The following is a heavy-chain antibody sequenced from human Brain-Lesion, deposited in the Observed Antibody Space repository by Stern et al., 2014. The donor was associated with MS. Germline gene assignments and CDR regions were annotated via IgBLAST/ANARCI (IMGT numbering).Heavy chain of an antibody. D-gene: IGHD2-2*01. V-gene: IGHV1-8*01. CDR2: MKPYSGNT. Sequence: QVQLVQSGAEVKKPGASVKVSCKASGYTFSSYDMTWVRQASGHGLEWVGWMKPYSGNTGYAQKFKGRVSMTSDPSISTVYMELTSLTSDDTAVYFCARAVRNQLLSEYWGQGTLVTVSS. J-gene: IGHJ4*02. CDR1: GYTFSSYD. CDR3: ARAVRNQLLSEY.